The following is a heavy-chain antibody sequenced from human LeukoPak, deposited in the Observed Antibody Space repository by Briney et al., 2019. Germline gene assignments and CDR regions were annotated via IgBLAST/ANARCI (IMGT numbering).Heavy chain of an antibody. CDR2: MNPNSGNT. Sequence: VASVKVSCKASGYTFTSYDINWVRQATGQGPEWLGWMNPNSGNTGYAQKFRGRVTITRNTSIDTAYMELSSLRSEDAAVYYCTRGTRIAVAGTSQRKKFDYWGQGTLVTVSS. CDR1: GYTFTSYD. CDR3: TRGTRIAVAGTSQRKKFDY. J-gene: IGHJ4*02. V-gene: IGHV1-8*01. D-gene: IGHD6-19*01.